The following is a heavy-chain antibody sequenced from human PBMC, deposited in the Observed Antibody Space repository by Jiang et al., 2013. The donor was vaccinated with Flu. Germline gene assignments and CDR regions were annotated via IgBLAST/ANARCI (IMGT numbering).Heavy chain of an antibody. D-gene: IGHD3-3*01. V-gene: IGHV3-66*02. CDR1: GFTVSSNY. J-gene: IGHJ4*02. Sequence: SGFTVSSNYMSWVRQAPGKGLEWVSVIYSGGSTYYADSVKGRFTISRDNSKNTLYLQMNSLRAEDTAVYYCARVRLGAYYDGYYFDYWGQGTLVTVSS. CDR2: IYSGGST. CDR3: ARVRLGAYYDGYYFDY.